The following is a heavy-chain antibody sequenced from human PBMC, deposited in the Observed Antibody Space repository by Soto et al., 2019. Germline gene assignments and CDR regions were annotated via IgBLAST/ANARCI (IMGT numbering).Heavy chain of an antibody. CDR1: GGSISSSSYY. CDR2: IYYSGST. V-gene: IGHV4-31*03. Sequence: PSETLSLTCTVSGGSISSSSYYWSWIRQHPGKGLEWIGYIYYSGSTYYNPSLKSRVTISVDTSKNQFSLKLSSVTAADTAVYYCARVPKTVAGTYYFDYWGQGTLVTVSS. D-gene: IGHD6-19*01. J-gene: IGHJ4*02. CDR3: ARVPKTVAGTYYFDY.